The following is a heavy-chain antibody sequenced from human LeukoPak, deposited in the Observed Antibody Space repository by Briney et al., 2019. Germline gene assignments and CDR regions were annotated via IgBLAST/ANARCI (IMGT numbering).Heavy chain of an antibody. V-gene: IGHV3-74*01. CDR1: GLTFGSYW. Sequence: GGSLGFSGAAPGLTFGSYWMTWFGQAPGKGLGWAPRINSDGSSTSYADSVKGRFTISRDNAKNTLYLQMNSLRAEDTAVYYCASAYSSGWYRSYYYYYMDVWGKGTTVTVSS. D-gene: IGHD6-19*01. CDR3: ASAYSSGWYRSYYYYYMDV. J-gene: IGHJ6*03. CDR2: INSDGSST.